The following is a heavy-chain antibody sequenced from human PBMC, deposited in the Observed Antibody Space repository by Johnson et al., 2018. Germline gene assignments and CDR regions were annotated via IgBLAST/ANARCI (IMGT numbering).Heavy chain of an antibody. CDR3: AKDYRPTLSPAAYFQH. J-gene: IGHJ1*01. Sequence: VQLLETGGCVVQPGRSLRLSCAASGFTFSTYDLHWLRQAPGKGQEWVSVIYYDASNKDTAAYVKVRFTIPRDNSNNTLYLEMNSRRVEDTAVNYWAKDYRPTLSPAAYFQHWGQGTLVTVSA. CDR1: GFTFSTYD. D-gene: IGHD2-15*01. CDR2: IYYDASNK. V-gene: IGHV3-30*18.